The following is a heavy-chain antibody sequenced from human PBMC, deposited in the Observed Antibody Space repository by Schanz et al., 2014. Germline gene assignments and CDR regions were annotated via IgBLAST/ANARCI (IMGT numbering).Heavy chain of an antibody. J-gene: IGHJ4*02. CDR3: MAMGRNTSHYFDH. V-gene: IGHV3-23*04. CDR1: GFSFSTHW. Sequence: VQLVESGGGLVQPGGSVRLSCGASGFSFSTHWMAWVRQAPGKGLEWVSAITGSGSKTYYADSVKGRFTIARDNSKNTLFLQMDSLRVEDTAVYYCMAMGRNTSHYFDHWGQGTLVTVSS. CDR2: ITGSGSKT. D-gene: IGHD1-1*01.